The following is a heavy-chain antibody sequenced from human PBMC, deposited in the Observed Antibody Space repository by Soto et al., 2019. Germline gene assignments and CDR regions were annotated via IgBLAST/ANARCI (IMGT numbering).Heavy chain of an antibody. J-gene: IGHJ4*02. CDR3: ARDRRTSSGSYFDD. V-gene: IGHV3-33*01. CDR1: GFTFRSYG. D-gene: IGHD2-15*01. CDR2: IWYDGSKK. Sequence: SLRLSCAASGFTFRSYGMFWVRQAPGKGLEWVALIWYDGSKKYYADSVKGRFTISRDDSKNTLNLQMNSLRAEDTAGDHCARDRRTSSGSYFDDWGEGNRVTV.